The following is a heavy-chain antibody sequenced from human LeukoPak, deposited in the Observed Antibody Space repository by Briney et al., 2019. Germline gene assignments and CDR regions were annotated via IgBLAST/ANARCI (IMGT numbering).Heavy chain of an antibody. CDR2: IVVGSGNT. D-gene: IGHD3-10*01. V-gene: IGHV1-58*01. CDR3: AAATSTSGSYYSDY. CDR1: GFTFTSSA. Sequence: ASVKVSCTASGFTFTSSALQWVRQARGQRLEWIGWIVVGSGNTNYAQKFQERVTITRDMSTSTAYMELSSLRSEDTAVYYCAAATSTSGSYYSDYWGQGTLVTVSS. J-gene: IGHJ4*02.